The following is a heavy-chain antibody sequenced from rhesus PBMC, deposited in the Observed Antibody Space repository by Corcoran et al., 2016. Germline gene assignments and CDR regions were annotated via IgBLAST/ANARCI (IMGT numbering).Heavy chain of an antibody. J-gene: IGHJ4*01. CDR3: TRGYCGGTYCGGDY. V-gene: IGHV3-183*02. Sequence: EVQLVESGGGLVQPGGSLRLSCAASGFTFGDDGIHWVRQAPGKGRDGVSSISYTGKTVCYAHSVKGRFTVPRDNAKNSLSLQVSSLKAEDTAVYYCTRGYCGGTYCGGDYWGQGVLVTVSS. CDR2: ISYTGKTV. CDR1: GFTFGDDG. D-gene: IGHD2-15*01.